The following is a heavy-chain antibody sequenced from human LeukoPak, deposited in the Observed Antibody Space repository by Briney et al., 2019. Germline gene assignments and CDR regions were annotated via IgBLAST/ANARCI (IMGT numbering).Heavy chain of an antibody. V-gene: IGHV4-59*08. CDR3: ARQGLGEYYNVSGTFDY. D-gene: IGHD3-10*01. CDR2: IYYSGST. CDR1: GGSISNYY. Sequence: PSETLSLTCTVSGGSISNYYWTWIRQPPGKELEWIGYIYYSGSTNYNPSLKSRVTISVDTSKNQFSLKLSSVTAADTAAYYCARQGLGEYYNVSGTFDYWGEGTLVTVSS. J-gene: IGHJ4*02.